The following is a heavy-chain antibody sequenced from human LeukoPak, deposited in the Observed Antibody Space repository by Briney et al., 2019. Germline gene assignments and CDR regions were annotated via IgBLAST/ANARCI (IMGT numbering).Heavy chain of an antibody. J-gene: IGHJ6*02. CDR2: ISYDGSNK. CDR1: GFTFSSYG. CDR3: AKARNYGSGSYYYYYYYYGMDV. Sequence: AGGSLRLSCAASGFTFSSYGMHWVRQAPGKGLEWVAVISYDGSNKYYADSVKGRFTISRDNSKNTLYLQMNSLRAEDTAVYYCAKARNYGSGSYYYYYYYYGMDVWGQGTTVTVSS. D-gene: IGHD3-10*01. V-gene: IGHV3-30*18.